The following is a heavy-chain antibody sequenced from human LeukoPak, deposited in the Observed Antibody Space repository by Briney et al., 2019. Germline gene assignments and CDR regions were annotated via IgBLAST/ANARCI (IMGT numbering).Heavy chain of an antibody. CDR2: IMPLFGTA. CDR3: ARDVHGDYGSGWFDP. D-gene: IGHD4-17*01. Sequence: GSSVKVSCKTSRGTFNNSAISWVRQAPGQGLEWLGGIMPLFGTAGYAQKFQGRVTITKDESTRTVYLELTSLTSDDTAVYYCARDVHGDYGSGWFDPWGQGTLVSVSS. J-gene: IGHJ5*02. CDR1: RGTFNNSA. V-gene: IGHV1-69*05.